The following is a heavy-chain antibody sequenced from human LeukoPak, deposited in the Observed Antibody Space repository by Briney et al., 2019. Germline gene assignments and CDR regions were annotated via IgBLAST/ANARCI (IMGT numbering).Heavy chain of an antibody. J-gene: IGHJ3*02. CDR2: INPNSGDT. Sequence: ASVKVSCKASGYRFTAYSTHWVRQAPGLGLEWMGWINPNSGDTKNAQNFQGRVTMTRDTSISTVYMELSSLRSDDTAVFYCARASGGGQTSFDIWGQGTVVTVSS. V-gene: IGHV1-2*02. CDR1: GYRFTAYS. D-gene: IGHD3-16*01. CDR3: ARASGGGQTSFDI.